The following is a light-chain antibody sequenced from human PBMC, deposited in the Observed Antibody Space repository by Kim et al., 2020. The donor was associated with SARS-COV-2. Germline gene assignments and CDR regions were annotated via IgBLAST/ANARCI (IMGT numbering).Light chain of an antibody. J-gene: IGKJ2*01. CDR3: QQYNTYSYT. CDR1: QRISSW. Sequence: SASVGDRVPITCRASQRISSWLAWYQQKPGKAPTLLIYKASSLESGVPSRFSGSGSGTEFTLTISSLQPDDFATYYCQQYNTYSYTFGQGTKLEI. V-gene: IGKV1-5*03. CDR2: KAS.